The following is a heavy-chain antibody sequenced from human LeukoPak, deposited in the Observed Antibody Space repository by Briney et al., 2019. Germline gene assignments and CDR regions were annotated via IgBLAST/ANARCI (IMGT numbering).Heavy chain of an antibody. J-gene: IGHJ4*02. CDR1: GTYW. CDR3: VTFYETY. D-gene: IGHD2/OR15-2a*01. Sequence: AGGSLRLSCAASGTYWMHWVRQAPGKGRVWVSHINSDGSWTGYADSVKGRFTISKDNAKNTVSLQMNNLRAEDTAVYYCVTFYETYWGRGTLVTVSS. V-gene: IGHV3-74*01. CDR2: INSDGSWT.